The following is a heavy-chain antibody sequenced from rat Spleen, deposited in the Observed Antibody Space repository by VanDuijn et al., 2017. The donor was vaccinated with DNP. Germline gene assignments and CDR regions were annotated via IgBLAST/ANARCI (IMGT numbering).Heavy chain of an antibody. CDR1: GFNFNDYW. CDR3: VGERYVVDY. D-gene: IGHD2-1*01. Sequence: EVKLVESGGGLVQPGRSLKLSCAASGFNFNDYWMGWVRQDPGKGLEWIGEINKDSRTIKYAPSLKDKFAISRDNAQKTLYLQVSKLGSEDTAIYYCVGERYVVDYWGHGVMVAVSS. J-gene: IGHJ2*01. V-gene: IGHV4-2*01. CDR2: INKDSRTI.